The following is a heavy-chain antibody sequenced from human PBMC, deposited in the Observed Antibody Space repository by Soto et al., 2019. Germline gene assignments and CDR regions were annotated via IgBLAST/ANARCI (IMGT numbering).Heavy chain of an antibody. CDR2: ISYDGSNK. Sequence: QVQLVESGGGVVQPGRSLRLSCAASGFTFSSYGMHWVRQAPGKGLEWVAVISYDGSNKYYADSVKGRFTISRDNSKNTLYLQMNSLRAVDTAVYYGARGRSGSYWNYFDYWGQGTLVTVSS. CDR3: ARGRSGSYWNYFDY. D-gene: IGHD1-26*01. V-gene: IGHV3-30*03. J-gene: IGHJ4*02. CDR1: GFTFSSYG.